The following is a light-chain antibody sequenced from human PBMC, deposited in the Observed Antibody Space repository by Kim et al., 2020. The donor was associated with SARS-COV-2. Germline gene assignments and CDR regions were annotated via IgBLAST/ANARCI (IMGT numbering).Light chain of an antibody. Sequence: DIQMTQSPSSLSASVGDGVTITCRASQSISSYLNWYQQKPGKTPKLLIYAASSLQSGVPSRFSGSGSGTDFTLTISSLQPEDFATYYCQQSYSAPRTFGQETKVDIK. CDR1: QSISSY. V-gene: IGKV1-39*01. CDR3: QQSYSAPRT. J-gene: IGKJ1*01. CDR2: AAS.